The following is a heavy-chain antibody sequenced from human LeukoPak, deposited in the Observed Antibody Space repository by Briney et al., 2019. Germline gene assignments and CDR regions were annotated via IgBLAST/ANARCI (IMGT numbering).Heavy chain of an antibody. D-gene: IGHD6-19*01. CDR2: MSGSGGST. Sequence: RGSLRLSCAASGFTFSSAWMTWVRQAPGKGLEWVSSMSGSGGSTYYADSVKGRFTISRDNSKNTLYLQMNNLRAEDTALYYCAKNQGQWLVPVDYWGQGTLVTVSS. J-gene: IGHJ4*02. CDR3: AKNQGQWLVPVDY. CDR1: GFTFSSAW. V-gene: IGHV3-23*01.